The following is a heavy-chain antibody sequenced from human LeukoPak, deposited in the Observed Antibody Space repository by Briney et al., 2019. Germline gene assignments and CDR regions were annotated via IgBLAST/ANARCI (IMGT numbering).Heavy chain of an antibody. CDR3: ARHLPHPVIYFDY. CDR1: GGSLISSNYY. Sequence: SETLSLTCTVSGGSLISSNYYWGCIPQPPGKGLEWIGSINYSGSTCFNPSLKSRVTISVDTSKKQFSLKLSSVTAADTAVYYCARHLPHPVIYFDYWGQGTLVSVSS. V-gene: IGHV4-39*01. CDR2: INYSGST. J-gene: IGHJ4*02. D-gene: IGHD2-21*01.